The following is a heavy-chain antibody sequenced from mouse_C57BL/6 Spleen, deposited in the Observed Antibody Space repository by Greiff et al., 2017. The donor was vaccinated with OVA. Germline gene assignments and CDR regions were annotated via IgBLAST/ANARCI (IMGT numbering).Heavy chain of an antibody. J-gene: IGHJ2*01. D-gene: IGHD1-1*01. Sequence: EVKVEESGGGLVQPGGSMKLSCVASGFTFSNYWMNWVRQSPEKGLEWVAQIRLKSDNYATHYAESVKGRFTISSDDSKSSVYLQMNNLSAEDTGISYCTGLYYGSPDHYFDYWGQGTTLTVSS. CDR3: TGLYYGSPDHYFDY. V-gene: IGHV6-3*01. CDR2: IRLKSDNYAT. CDR1: GFTFSNYW.